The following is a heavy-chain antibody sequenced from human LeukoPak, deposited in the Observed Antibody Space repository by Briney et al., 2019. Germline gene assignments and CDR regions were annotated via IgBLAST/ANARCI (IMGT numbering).Heavy chain of an antibody. CDR3: ARGITMVRVIYAFDI. D-gene: IGHD3-10*01. J-gene: IGHJ3*02. CDR1: GGSISSYY. CDR2: IFSGGGS. Sequence: PSETLSLTCTVSGGSISSYYWSWIRQPPGKGLEWVSVIFSGGGSYYADSVKGRFTIFRDNPKNTLYLQMNSLRVEDTAVYYCARGITMVRVIYAFDIWGQGTMVTVAS. V-gene: IGHV3-53*03.